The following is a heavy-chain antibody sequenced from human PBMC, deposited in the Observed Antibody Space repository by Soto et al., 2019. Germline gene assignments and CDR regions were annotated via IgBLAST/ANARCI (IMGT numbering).Heavy chain of an antibody. Sequence: QVQLVQSGAEVKKPGASVKVSCKASGYTFTSYGISWVRQAPGQGLEWMGWISAYNGNTNYAQKLQGRVTMTTDTATSKAYMELRSLTSDDTAVYYWARDRWSYELDYWGQGTLVTVSS. CDR3: ARDRWSYELDY. D-gene: IGHD1-26*01. CDR1: GYTFTSYG. CDR2: ISAYNGNT. V-gene: IGHV1-18*01. J-gene: IGHJ4*02.